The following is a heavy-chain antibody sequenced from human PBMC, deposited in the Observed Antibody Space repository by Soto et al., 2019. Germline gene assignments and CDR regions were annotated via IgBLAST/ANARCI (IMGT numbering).Heavy chain of an antibody. CDR3: ARLVASETGYGMDV. Sequence: NPGGSLRLSCAASGFIFSSHNMNWVRQAPGKGLEWVSSITGSSSYIFYADSVKGRFTISRDNAKNTVYLQMNSLRAEDTGVYYCARLVASETGYGMDVWGQGTTVTVSS. CDR1: GFIFSSHN. CDR2: ITGSSSYI. J-gene: IGHJ6*02. D-gene: IGHD3-9*01. V-gene: IGHV3-21*06.